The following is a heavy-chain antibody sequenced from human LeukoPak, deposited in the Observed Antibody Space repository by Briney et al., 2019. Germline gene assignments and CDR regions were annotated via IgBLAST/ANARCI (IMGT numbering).Heavy chain of an antibody. CDR1: VASISTYY. V-gene: IGHV4-4*07. Sequence: PSETLSLTCSVSVASISTYYWTWIRQPAGKGLEWIAQIHTSGSTNFNPSLKSRVSISMDTPNNQFSLMISSVTAADTAIYYCARDRVITAARGVPSWFDPWGQGTLVTVSS. D-gene: IGHD3-10*01. CDR2: IHTSGST. CDR3: ARDRVITAARGVPSWFDP. J-gene: IGHJ5*02.